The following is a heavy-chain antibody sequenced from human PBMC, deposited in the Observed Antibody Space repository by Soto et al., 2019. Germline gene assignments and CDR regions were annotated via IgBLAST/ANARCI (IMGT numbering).Heavy chain of an antibody. Sequence: VQLVESGGGLVKSGGSLRLSCAASGFTFNDYYMTWIRQAPGKGLEWISYISISGSNIHYADSVKGRFTISRDNAKKSLYLQMDSLRAEDTAVYFCARGWRYDFWSGYFEFWGQGALVTVSS. D-gene: IGHD3-3*01. CDR3: ARGWRYDFWSGYFEF. J-gene: IGHJ4*02. V-gene: IGHV3-11*01. CDR1: GFTFNDYY. CDR2: ISISGSNI.